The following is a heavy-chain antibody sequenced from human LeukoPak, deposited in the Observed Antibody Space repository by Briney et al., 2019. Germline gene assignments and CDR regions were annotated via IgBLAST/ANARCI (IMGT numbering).Heavy chain of an antibody. D-gene: IGHD6-13*01. CDR3: TRSSSWSFY. Sequence: SQTLSLTCAISGDSFSSNSAAWNWIRQSPSRGLDWLGRTYYRSKWYNDYAVSVKSRITVSPDTSKNQFSLQLHSVTPEDTAVYFCTRSSSWSFYWGQGTLVTVSS. CDR1: GDSFSSNSAA. V-gene: IGHV6-1*01. CDR2: TYYRSKWYN. J-gene: IGHJ4*02.